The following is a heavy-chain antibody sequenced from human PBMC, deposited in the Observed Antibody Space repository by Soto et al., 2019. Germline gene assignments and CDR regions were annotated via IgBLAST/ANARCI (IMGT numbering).Heavy chain of an antibody. CDR3: AKGDLDTSMAMAFDN. D-gene: IGHD5-18*01. Sequence: QVQLVKSGGGVVQPGRSLRLSCAASGFTFRSYGLHWVRQAPGKGLEWVAVISHDGSKTYYTGSVEGRFTISRDNFKNTLYLQMDSLRTEDTGMYYCAKGDLDTSMAMAFDNWGQGTLVTVSS. CDR2: ISHDGSKT. V-gene: IGHV3-30*18. J-gene: IGHJ4*02. CDR1: GFTFRSYG.